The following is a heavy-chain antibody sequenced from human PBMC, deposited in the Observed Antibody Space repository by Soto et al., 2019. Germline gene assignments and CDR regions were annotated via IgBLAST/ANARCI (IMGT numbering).Heavy chain of an antibody. CDR3: ARRGMDYFDY. J-gene: IGHJ4*02. CDR1: GGSISSSSYY. D-gene: IGHD3-16*01. CDR2: IYYSWST. Sequence: PSETLSLTCTVSGGSISSSSYYWGWIRQPPGKGLEWIGSIYYSWSTYYNPSLKSRVTISVDTSKNQFSLKLSSVTAADTAVYYCARRGMDYFDYWGQGTLVTVSS. V-gene: IGHV4-39*01.